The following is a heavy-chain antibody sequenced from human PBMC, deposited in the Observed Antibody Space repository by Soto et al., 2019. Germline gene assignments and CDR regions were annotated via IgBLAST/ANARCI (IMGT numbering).Heavy chain of an antibody. CDR3: ARGGLGGSGSPYYYGMDV. CDR1: GYTFTSYG. CDR2: ISAYNGNT. Sequence: ASVKVSCKASGYTFTSYGISWVRQAPGQGLEWMGWISAYNGNTNYAQKLQGRVTMTTDTSTSTAYMELRSLRSDDSAVYYGARGGLGGSGSPYYYGMDVWGQGTTVTVSS. J-gene: IGHJ6*02. D-gene: IGHD3-10*01. V-gene: IGHV1-18*01.